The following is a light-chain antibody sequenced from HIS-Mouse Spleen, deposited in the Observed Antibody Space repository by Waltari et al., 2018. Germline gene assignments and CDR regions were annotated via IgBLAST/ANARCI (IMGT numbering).Light chain of an antibody. J-gene: IGLJ1*01. Sequence: QSALTQPRPVSGSPGQSVTIPCTGPSSDVGGYNYVSWYQPHPGKAPKLMIYDVSKRPSGVPDRFSGSKSGNTASLTISGLQAEDEADYYCCSYAGSYSYVFGTGTKVTVL. CDR2: DVS. V-gene: IGLV2-11*01. CDR1: SSDVGGYNY. CDR3: CSYAGSYSYV.